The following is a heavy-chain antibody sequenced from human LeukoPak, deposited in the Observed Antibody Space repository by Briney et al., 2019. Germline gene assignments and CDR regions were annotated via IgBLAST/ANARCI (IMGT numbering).Heavy chain of an antibody. D-gene: IGHD3-22*01. CDR2: ISWNSGSI. V-gene: IGHV3-9*01. CDR3: AKEYYDSSGYYFP. J-gene: IGHJ5*02. Sequence: SLRLSCAASGFTFDDYAMHWVRPAPGKGLEWVSGISWNSGSIGYADSVKGRFTISRDNAKNSLYLQMNSLRAEDTALYYCAKEYYDSSGYYFPWGQGTLVTVSS. CDR1: GFTFDDYA.